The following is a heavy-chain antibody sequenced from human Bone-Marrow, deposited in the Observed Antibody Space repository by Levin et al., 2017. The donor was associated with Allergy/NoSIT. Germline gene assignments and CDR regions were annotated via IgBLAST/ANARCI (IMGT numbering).Heavy chain of an antibody. J-gene: IGHJ6*02. CDR2: IGSTSSYI. CDR3: ARDLYRSSWGTYYYSGMDV. D-gene: IGHD6-13*01. CDR1: GFTFSSYN. V-gene: IGHV3-21*01. Sequence: GGSLRLSCAASGFTFSSYNMNWVRQAPGKGLEWVSSIGSTSSYIYYADSVKGRFTISRDNAKNSLYLQMNSLRAGDTAVYYCARDLYRSSWGTYYYSGMDVRGQGTTDTVSS.